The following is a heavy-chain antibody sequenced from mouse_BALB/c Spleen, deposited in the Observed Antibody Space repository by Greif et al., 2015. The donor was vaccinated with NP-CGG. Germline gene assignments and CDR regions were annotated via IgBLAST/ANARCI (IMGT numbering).Heavy chain of an antibody. V-gene: IGHV2-9*02. CDR3: ARDPSGSSYYYAMDY. J-gene: IGHJ4*01. CDR1: GFSLTSYG. D-gene: IGHD1-1*01. Sequence: VQRVESGPGLVAPSQSLSITCTVSGFSLTSYGVHWVRQPPGKGLEWLGVIWAGGSTNYNSALMSRLSISKDNSKSQVFLKMNSLQTDDTAMYYCARDPSGSSYYYAMDYWGQGTSVTVSS. CDR2: IWAGGST.